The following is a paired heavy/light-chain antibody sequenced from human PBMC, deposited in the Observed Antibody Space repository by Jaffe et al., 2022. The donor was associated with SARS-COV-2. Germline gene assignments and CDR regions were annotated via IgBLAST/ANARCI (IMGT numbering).Heavy chain of an antibody. CDR2: MSYGLSET. V-gene: IGHV3-30*03. D-gene: IGHD2-21*01. Sequence: QVLLVESGGRVVQPGRSLRLSCTASGFLFSSYNMHWVRQAPGKGLEWVAFMSYGLSETYYADSVKGRFTISRDNSKNTLYLQMNSLRSEDTAVYYCARVVASYPVASNALDLWGQGTMVTVSS. CDR3: ARVVASYPVASNALDL. CDR1: GFLFSSYN. J-gene: IGHJ3*01.
Light chain of an antibody. CDR1: QTLSRNY. CDR2: HAS. CDR3: QQYGGSSYT. J-gene: IGKJ2*01. V-gene: IGKV3D-20*01. Sequence: EIVLTQSPATLSLSPGERATLSCGASQTLSRNYLAWYQQKPGMAPRLLIYHASRRATGIPDRFSGGGSGTDFTLTISRLEPEDFAVYYCQQYGGSSYTFGQGTKLDIK.